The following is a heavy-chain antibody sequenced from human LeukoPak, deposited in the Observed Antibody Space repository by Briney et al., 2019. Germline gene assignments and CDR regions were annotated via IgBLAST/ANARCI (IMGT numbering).Heavy chain of an antibody. V-gene: IGHV3-21*01. CDR1: GFTFSSYS. CDR2: ISSSSSYI. Sequence: GGSLGLSCAASGFTFSSYSMNWVRQAPGKGLEWVSSISSSSSYIYYADSVKGRFTISRDNAKNSLYLQMNSLRAEDTAVYYCARDQRYSSGWDAFDIWGQGTMVTVSS. J-gene: IGHJ3*02. CDR3: ARDQRYSSGWDAFDI. D-gene: IGHD6-19*01.